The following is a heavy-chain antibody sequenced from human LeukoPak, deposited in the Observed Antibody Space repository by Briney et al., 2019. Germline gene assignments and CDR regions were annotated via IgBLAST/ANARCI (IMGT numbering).Heavy chain of an antibody. CDR3: ARERQWLAYNYFDY. V-gene: IGHV1-69*04. D-gene: IGHD6-19*01. J-gene: IGHJ4*02. CDR1: GGTFSSYA. CDR2: IIPILGIA. Sequence: ASVKVSCKASGGTFSSYAISWVRQAPGQGLEWMGRIIPILGIANYAQKFQGRVTITADKSTSTAYMELSSLRSGDTAVYYCARERQWLAYNYFDYWGQGTLVTVSS.